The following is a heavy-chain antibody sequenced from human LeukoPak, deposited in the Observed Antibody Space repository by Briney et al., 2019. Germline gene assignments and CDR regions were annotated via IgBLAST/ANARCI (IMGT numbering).Heavy chain of an antibody. CDR2: INPNSGGT. J-gene: IGHJ4*02. V-gene: IGHV1-2*06. CDR3: ARYRGYSYDLDY. CDR1: GYTFTGYY. Sequence: ASVKVSCKASGYTFTGYYMHWVRQAPGQGFEWMGRINPNSGGTNYAQKFQGRVTMTRDTSISTAYMELSRLRSDDTAVYYCARYRGYSYDLDYWGQGTLVTVSS. D-gene: IGHD5-18*01.